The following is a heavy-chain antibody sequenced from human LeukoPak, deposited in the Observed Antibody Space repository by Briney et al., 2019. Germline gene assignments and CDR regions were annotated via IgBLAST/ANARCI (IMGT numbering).Heavy chain of an antibody. Sequence: SETLSLTCTVSGGSISSYSWNWIRQPPGKGLEWIGYIYYSGSTNYNPSLKSRVTISVDTSKNQFSLKLSSVTAADTAVYYCARGEYYGSGSSFDYWGQGTLVTVSS. D-gene: IGHD3-10*01. V-gene: IGHV4-59*12. CDR1: GGSISSYS. CDR3: ARGEYYGSGSSFDY. J-gene: IGHJ4*02. CDR2: IYYSGST.